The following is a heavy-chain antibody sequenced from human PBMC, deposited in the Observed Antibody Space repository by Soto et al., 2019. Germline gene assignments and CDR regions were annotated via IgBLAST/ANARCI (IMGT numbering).Heavy chain of an antibody. Sequence: PSETLSLTWAVYGGSFSGYYWSWIRQPPGKGLEWIGEINHSGSTNYNPSLKSRVTISVDTSKHQFSLKLSSVPAADPALYYSARRALYCTNGVCYRFDYWGQGTLVTVSS. CDR3: ARRALYCTNGVCYRFDY. J-gene: IGHJ4*02. D-gene: IGHD2-8*01. CDR2: INHSGST. CDR1: GGSFSGYY. V-gene: IGHV4-34*01.